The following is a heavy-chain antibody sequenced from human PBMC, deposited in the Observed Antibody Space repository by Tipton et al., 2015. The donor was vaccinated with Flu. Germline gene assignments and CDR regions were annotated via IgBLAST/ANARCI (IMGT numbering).Heavy chain of an antibody. J-gene: IGHJ4*02. CDR2: VKSKADGGTI. V-gene: IGHV3-15*01. CDR3: VTDGYWADYFAY. D-gene: IGHD3-22*01. Sequence: SLRLSCAASGFTFYNAYLSWVRQAPGKGLEWLGRVKSKADGGTIDYAAPVQGRFTISRDDSKNTLYLEMNSLKADDTAVYYCVTDGYWADYFAYWGQGTLVTVSS. CDR1: GFTFYNAY.